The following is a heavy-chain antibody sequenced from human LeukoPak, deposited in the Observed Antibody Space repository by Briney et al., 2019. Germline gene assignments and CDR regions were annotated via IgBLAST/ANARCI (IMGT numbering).Heavy chain of an antibody. CDR3: AGLGYCSSTNCYTGRFDP. CDR1: GFTFSRYN. Sequence: GESLRLSCAASGFTFSRYNMDWVRQAPGKGLEWVSYINTGSNIIYYADSVKGRFTISRDNAANSLFLQMNSLRAEDTAVYYCAGLGYCSSTNCYTGRFDPWGQGTLVTVSS. CDR2: INTGSNII. V-gene: IGHV3-48*04. J-gene: IGHJ5*02. D-gene: IGHD2-2*02.